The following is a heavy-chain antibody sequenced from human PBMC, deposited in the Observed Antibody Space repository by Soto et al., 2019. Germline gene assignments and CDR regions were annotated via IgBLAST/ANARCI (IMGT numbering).Heavy chain of an antibody. V-gene: IGHV4-61*01. CDR3: ARVSRGYYYGSGSSTHFDY. J-gene: IGHJ4*02. Sequence: QVQLQESGPGLVKPSETLSLTCTVSGGSVSSGSYYWSWIRQPPGKGLEWFGYIYYSGSTNYNPSLKRRVTISVDTSKNQFCLKLSSVTAADTAVYYCARVSRGYYYGSGSSTHFDYWGQGTLVTVSS. CDR2: IYYSGST. CDR1: GGSVSSGSYY. D-gene: IGHD3-10*01.